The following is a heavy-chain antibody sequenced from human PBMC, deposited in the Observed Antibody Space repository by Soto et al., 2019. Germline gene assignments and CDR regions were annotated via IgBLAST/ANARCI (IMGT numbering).Heavy chain of an antibody. CDR2: IYSGGST. D-gene: IGHD3-22*01. CDR3: ARNYYDSGGYYYGGAFDI. J-gene: IGHJ3*02. V-gene: IGHV3-66*01. Sequence: EVQLVESGGGLVQPGGSLRLSCAASGFTVSSNYMSWVRQAPGKGLEWVSVIYSGGSTYYAESVKGRFTISRDNSKNTLYLQMNSLRAEDTDVYYCARNYYDSGGYYYGGAFDIWGQGTMVTVSS. CDR1: GFTVSSNY.